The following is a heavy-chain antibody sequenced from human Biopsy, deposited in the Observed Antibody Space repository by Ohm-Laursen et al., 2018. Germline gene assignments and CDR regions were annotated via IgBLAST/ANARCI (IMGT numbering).Heavy chain of an antibody. CDR2: VYYTGST. V-gene: IGHV4-59*01. CDR1: GGYINNYY. CDR3: ARDRGYYSDRTVPGYFDL. J-gene: IGHJ2*01. D-gene: IGHD3-22*01. Sequence: SDTLSLTCTVSGGYINNYYWSWIRQPPGKGLEWIGYVYYTGSTDYNPSLQSRVTISVDTSKNHFSLRLRSVTPADTAIYYCARDRGYYSDRTVPGYFDLWGRGTLVTVSS.